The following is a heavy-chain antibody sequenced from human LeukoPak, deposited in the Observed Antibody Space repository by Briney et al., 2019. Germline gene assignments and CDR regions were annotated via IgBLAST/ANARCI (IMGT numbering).Heavy chain of an antibody. CDR2: ISAYNGNT. D-gene: IGHD1-7*01. CDR1: GYTFTSYG. J-gene: IGHJ4*02. V-gene: IGHV1-18*01. CDR3: ARPNWNYGIDY. Sequence: GASVKVSCKASGYTFTSYGISWVRQAPGQGLEWMGWISAYNGNTNYAQKFQGRVTMTRDTSISTAYMELSRLRSDDTAVYYCARPNWNYGIDYWGQGTLVTVSS.